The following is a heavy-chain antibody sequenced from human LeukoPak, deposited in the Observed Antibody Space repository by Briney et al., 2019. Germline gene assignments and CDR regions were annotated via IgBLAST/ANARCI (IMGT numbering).Heavy chain of an antibody. V-gene: IGHV1-2*02. CDR2: INPNSGGT. Sequence: VASVKVSCKASGYTFTGYYMHWVRQAPGQGLEWMGWINPNSGGTNYAQKFQGRVTMTRDTSISTAYMELSRLRSDDTAVYYCARVLSSSSGYFQHWGQGTLVTVSS. CDR3: ARVLSSSSGYFQH. J-gene: IGHJ1*01. CDR1: GYTFTGYY. D-gene: IGHD6-6*01.